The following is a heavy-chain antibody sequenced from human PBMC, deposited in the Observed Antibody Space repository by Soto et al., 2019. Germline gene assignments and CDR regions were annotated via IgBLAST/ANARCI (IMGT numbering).Heavy chain of an antibody. V-gene: IGHV3-23*01. J-gene: IGHJ4*02. D-gene: IGHD3-9*01. CDR2: LHREGTTT. CDR1: GFTFSSYE. Sequence: AAASLRLSCSACGFTFSSYEMNWVRQSPGKWLEWVSTLHREGTTTHYADSVKGRFTISRDNSKDTLYLEMNSLRAEDTAIYFCAKDPSTGSADFWGQGTLVTVSS. CDR3: AKDPSTGSADF.